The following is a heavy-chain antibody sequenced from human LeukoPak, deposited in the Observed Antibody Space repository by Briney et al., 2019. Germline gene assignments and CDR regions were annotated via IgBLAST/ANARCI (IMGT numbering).Heavy chain of an antibody. J-gene: IGHJ6*02. D-gene: IGHD2-15*01. CDR2: IVVGSGNT. V-gene: IGHV1-58*02. CDR3: AADRGMGYCSGGSCYQSGYYYGMDV. CDR1: GFTFTSSA. Sequence: GTSVKVSCKASGFTFTSSAMQWVRQARGQRLEWKGWIVVGSGNTNYAQKFQERVTITRDMSTSTAYMELSSLRSEDTAVYYCAADRGMGYCSGGSCYQSGYYYGMDVWGQGTTVTVSS.